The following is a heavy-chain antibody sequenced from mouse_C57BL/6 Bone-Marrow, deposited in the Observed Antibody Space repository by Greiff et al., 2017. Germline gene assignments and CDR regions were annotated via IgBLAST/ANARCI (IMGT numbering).Heavy chain of an antibody. J-gene: IGHJ4*01. CDR2: IHPNSGST. CDR1: GYTFTSYW. Sequence: QVQLQQPGAELVKPGASVKLSCKASGYTFTSYWMHWVQQRPGQGLEWIGMIHPNSGSTNYNEKFKSKATLTVDKSSSTAYMQLRSLTSEDSAVYDCARSDYDSSPYYAMDYWGQGTSVTVSS. CDR3: ARSDYDSSPYYAMDY. V-gene: IGHV1-64*01. D-gene: IGHD1-1*01.